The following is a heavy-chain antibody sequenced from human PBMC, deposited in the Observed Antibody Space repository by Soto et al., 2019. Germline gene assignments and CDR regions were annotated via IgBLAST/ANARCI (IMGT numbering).Heavy chain of an antibody. V-gene: IGHV2-5*02. CDR2: IYWDDDK. D-gene: IGHD2-15*01. CDR3: AHVLVVVANYGMDV. J-gene: IGHJ6*02. Sequence: QITLKESGPTLVKPTQTLTLTCTFSGFSLSTSGVGVGWIRQPPGKALEWLALIYWDDDKRYSPSLTSRLTITKEASNTQVVLTMTNMDPVDTATYYCAHVLVVVANYGMDVWGQGPTVTVSS. CDR1: GFSLSTSGVG.